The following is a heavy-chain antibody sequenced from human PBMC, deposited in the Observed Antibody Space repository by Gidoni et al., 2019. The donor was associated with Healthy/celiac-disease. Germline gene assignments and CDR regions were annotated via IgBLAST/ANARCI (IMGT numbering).Heavy chain of an antibody. CDR3: AKDKVRRPYYFSNNYYYYYMDV. V-gene: IGHV3-9*01. CDR2: ISGNSGSI. J-gene: IGHJ6*03. CDR1: GLTFADSA. D-gene: IGHD3-10*01. Sequence: EVQLVESGGGLVQPGRSLRLSCAASGLTFADSALHWVRQAPGEGLGWVSGISGNSGSIGYADSVKGRFTISRDNAKNSLYLQMNSLRAEDTALYYCAKDKVRRPYYFSNNYYYYYMDVWGKGTTVTVSS.